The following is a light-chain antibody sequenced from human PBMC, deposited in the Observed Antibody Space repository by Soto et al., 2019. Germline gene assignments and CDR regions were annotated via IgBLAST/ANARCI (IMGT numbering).Light chain of an antibody. J-gene: IGKJ1*01. CDR1: QSVSSTY. V-gene: IGKV3-20*01. Sequence: EIVLTQSPGTLSLSPGERATLSCRASQSVSSTYLAWYQHRPGQAPRLLIYGASRRATGIPDRFSGSGSGTEFTLTISRLESEDFAVYYCQQYDSSSWTFGRGTKVEIK. CDR2: GAS. CDR3: QQYDSSSWT.